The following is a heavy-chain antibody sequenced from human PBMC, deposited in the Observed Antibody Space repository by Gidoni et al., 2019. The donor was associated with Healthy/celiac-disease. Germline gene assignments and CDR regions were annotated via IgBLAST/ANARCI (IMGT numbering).Heavy chain of an antibody. Sequence: QVQLQESGPGLVKPSQTLPLTCTVSGGSISSGSYYWSWIRQPAGKGLEWIGRIYTSGSTNYNPSLKSRVTISVDTSKNQFSLKLSSVTAADTAVYYCARSSGWYDYWGQGTLVTVSS. CDR2: IYTSGST. CDR3: ARSSGWYDY. V-gene: IGHV4-61*02. CDR1: GGSISSGSYY. J-gene: IGHJ4*02. D-gene: IGHD6-19*01.